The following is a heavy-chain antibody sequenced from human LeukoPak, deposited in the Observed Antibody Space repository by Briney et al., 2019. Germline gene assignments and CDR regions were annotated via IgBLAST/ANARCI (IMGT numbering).Heavy chain of an antibody. CDR2: INPNSGGT. Sequence: ASVKVSCKASGYTFTGYYMHWVRQAPGQGLECMGWINPNSGGTNYAQKFQGRVTMTRGTSISTAYMELSRLRSDDTAVYYCARGIVLMVSASFDYWGQGTLVTVSS. D-gene: IGHD2-8*01. J-gene: IGHJ4*02. CDR3: ARGIVLMVSASFDY. V-gene: IGHV1-2*02. CDR1: GYTFTGYY.